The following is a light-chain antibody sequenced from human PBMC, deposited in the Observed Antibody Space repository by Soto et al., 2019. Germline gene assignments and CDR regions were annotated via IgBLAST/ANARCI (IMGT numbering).Light chain of an antibody. CDR3: AAWEDSVNLWL. CDR2: SNN. J-gene: IGLJ3*02. V-gene: IGLV1-47*02. Sequence: QSVLTQPPSASGIPGQTVTLSCSGSPSNIGSNYVYWYQQLPGTAPKLLIYSNNQRPSGVPDRFSGSKSGTSGSLAISGLRSEDEADYYCAAWEDSVNLWLFGGGTQLNVL. CDR1: PSNIGSNY.